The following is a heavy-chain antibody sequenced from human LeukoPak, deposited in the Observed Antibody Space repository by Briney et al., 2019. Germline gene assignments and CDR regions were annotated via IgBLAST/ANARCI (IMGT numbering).Heavy chain of an antibody. CDR3: AKAGIYDYVWGSYLVD. Sequence: PGGSLRLSCEDSGFTFRSYEMNWVRQAPGKGLEWVSTITGSGGSTYYADSVKGQFTISRDNSKNTLYLQMNSLRAEDTAVYYCAKAGIYDYVWGSYLVDWGQGTLVTVSS. V-gene: IGHV3-23*01. CDR2: ITGSGGST. CDR1: GFTFRSYE. D-gene: IGHD3-16*01. J-gene: IGHJ4*02.